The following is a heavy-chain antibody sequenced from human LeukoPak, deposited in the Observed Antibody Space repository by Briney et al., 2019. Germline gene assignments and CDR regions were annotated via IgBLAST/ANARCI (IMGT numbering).Heavy chain of an antibody. V-gene: IGHV3-7*03. Sequence: GGSLRLSCAASGFTLSSYGMSWVRQAPGKGLEWVANIKEDGSEKYYVDSVKGRFTISRDNAKNSLYLQMNSLRAEDSALYYCAKVYYDILTGYHNYYYVMDVWGQGTTVTVSS. CDR2: IKEDGSEK. CDR1: GFTLSSYG. J-gene: IGHJ6*02. D-gene: IGHD3-9*01. CDR3: AKVYYDILTGYHNYYYVMDV.